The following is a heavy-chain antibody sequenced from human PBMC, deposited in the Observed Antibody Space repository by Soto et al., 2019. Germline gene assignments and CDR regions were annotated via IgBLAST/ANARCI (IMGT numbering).Heavy chain of an antibody. Sequence: EVQLVESGGGLVPPGGSLRLSCAASGFTFSSYGMNWVRQAPGKGLEWVSYISSSSSTIYYADSVKGRFTISRDNAKNSLDLQVTSLRDEETAVYYCARDSLLHPPGDYWGQGTLVAVSS. V-gene: IGHV3-48*02. CDR1: GFTFSSYG. CDR3: ARDSLLHPPGDY. D-gene: IGHD2-2*02. CDR2: ISSSSSTI. J-gene: IGHJ4*02.